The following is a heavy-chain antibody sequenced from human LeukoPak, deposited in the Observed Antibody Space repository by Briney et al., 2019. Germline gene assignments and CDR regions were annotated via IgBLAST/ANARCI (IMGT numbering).Heavy chain of an antibody. CDR1: GYTFTGYY. CDR3: ARGGAGSGYGFDY. J-gene: IGHJ4*02. CDR2: INPNTGGT. V-gene: IGHV1-2*02. Sequence: ASVKVSCKASGYTFTGYYMHWVRQAPGQGLEWMGWINPNTGGTNYVQKFQGRVTMTRHTSINTAYMELSRLRSDDTAVYYCARGGAGSGYGFDYWGQGTLVTASS. D-gene: IGHD5-12*01.